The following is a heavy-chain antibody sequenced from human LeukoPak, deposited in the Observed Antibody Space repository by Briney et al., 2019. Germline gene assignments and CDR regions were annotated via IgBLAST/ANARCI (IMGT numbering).Heavy chain of an antibody. D-gene: IGHD6-13*01. V-gene: IGHV4-61*01. CDR3: ARGAGYSSSNDY. J-gene: IGHJ4*02. CDR1: GGSVSSGSYY. Sequence: SETLSLTCTVSGGSVSSGSYYWSWIRQPPGKGLECIGYIYYSGSTNYNPSLKSRVTISVDTSKNQFSLKLSSVTAADTAVYYCARGAGYSSSNDYWGQGTLVTVSS. CDR2: IYYSGST.